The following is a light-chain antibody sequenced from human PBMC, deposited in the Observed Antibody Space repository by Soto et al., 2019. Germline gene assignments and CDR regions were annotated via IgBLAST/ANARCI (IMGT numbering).Light chain of an antibody. V-gene: IGLV2-14*03. Sequence: QSALTQPASVSGSPGQSITISCTGTSSDVVGYDHVSWYQQHPGKAPKLIIYDVTVRPSGISPRFSGSKSDNTASLAVSGLQPEDEADYYCSSYTNKDTLLFGGGTTLTVL. CDR3: SSYTNKDTLL. J-gene: IGLJ3*02. CDR2: DVT. CDR1: SSDVVGYDH.